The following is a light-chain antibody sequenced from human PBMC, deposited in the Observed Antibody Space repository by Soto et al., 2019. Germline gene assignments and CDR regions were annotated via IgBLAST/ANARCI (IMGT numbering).Light chain of an antibody. CDR2: KAS. J-gene: IGKJ2*01. CDR3: QKSHHYSS. Sequence: DIQMTQSPSTLSASVGDRVTITCRASQSVSSWLAWYQQKPGKAPKLLISKASSLESGVPSRFSGRGFDTEFTLTITSLQPDDSATYYCQKSHHYSSFGQGTKLELK. V-gene: IGKV1-5*03. CDR1: QSVSSW.